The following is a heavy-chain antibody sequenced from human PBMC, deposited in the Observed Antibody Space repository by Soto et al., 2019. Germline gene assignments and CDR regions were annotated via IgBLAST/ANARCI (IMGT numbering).Heavy chain of an antibody. V-gene: IGHV3-30*03. CDR2: ISRDGGTK. Sequence: QVQLESGGGVVQPGRSLRLSCAVSGFTVSTYGMHWVRQAPGKGLEWVAVISRDGGTKYYADSVKGRFTISRDNSRNTLFLEMNILRGDDMAVYYCTGEVASGYWGQGTLVTVSS. CDR3: TGEVASGY. D-gene: IGHD2-8*02. CDR1: GFTVSTYG. J-gene: IGHJ4*02.